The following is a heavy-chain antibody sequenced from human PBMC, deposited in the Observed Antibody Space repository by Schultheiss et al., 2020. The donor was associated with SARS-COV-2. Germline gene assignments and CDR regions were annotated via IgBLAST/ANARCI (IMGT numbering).Heavy chain of an antibody. Sequence: GGSLRLSCAASGFTFSSYSMNWVRQAPGKGLEWVSSISSSSSYIYYADSVKGRFTISRDNAKNSLYLQMNSLRAEDTAVYYCARVPFYDILTGINYYYGMDVWGQGTTVTVSS. CDR1: GFTFSSYS. CDR2: ISSSSSYI. D-gene: IGHD3-9*01. J-gene: IGHJ6*02. V-gene: IGHV3-21*01. CDR3: ARVPFYDILTGINYYYGMDV.